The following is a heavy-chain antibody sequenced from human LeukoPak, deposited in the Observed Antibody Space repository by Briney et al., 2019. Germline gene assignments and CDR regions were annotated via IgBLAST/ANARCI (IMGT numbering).Heavy chain of an antibody. CDR2: INHSGST. J-gene: IGHJ5*02. Sequence: PSETLSLTCAVYGGSFSGYYWSWIRQPPGKGLEWIGEINHSGSTNYNPSLKSRVTISVDTSKNQFSLKLSSVTAADTAVYYCARRSIRIGGYSGFDPWGQGALVTVSS. CDR1: GGSFSGYY. V-gene: IGHV4-34*01. CDR3: ARRSIRIGGYSGFDP. D-gene: IGHD3-22*01.